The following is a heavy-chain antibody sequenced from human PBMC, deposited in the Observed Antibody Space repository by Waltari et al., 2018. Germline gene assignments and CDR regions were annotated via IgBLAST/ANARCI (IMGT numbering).Heavy chain of an antibody. V-gene: IGHV4-34*01. CDR2: INHSGST. D-gene: IGHD3-22*01. J-gene: IGHJ4*02. CDR3: ARGYYYDSSGPFDY. CDR1: GGSFSGYY. Sequence: QVQLQQWGAGLLKPSEPLSLTCAVYGGSFSGYYWSWIRQPPGKGLEWIGEINHSGSTNYNPSLKSRVTISVDTSKNQFSLKLSSVTAADTAVYYCARGYYYDSSGPFDYWGQGTLVTVSS.